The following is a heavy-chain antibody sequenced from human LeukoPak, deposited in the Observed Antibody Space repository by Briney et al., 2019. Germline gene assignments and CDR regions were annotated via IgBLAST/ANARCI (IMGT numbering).Heavy chain of an antibody. CDR1: GGSISSYY. CDR2: IYYSGST. CDR3: AREGADSSGWYDAFDT. J-gene: IGHJ3*02. D-gene: IGHD6-19*01. Sequence: SETLSLTCTVSGGSISSYYWSWIRQPPGKGLEWIGYIYYSGSTNYNPSLKSRVTISVDTSKNQFPLKLSSVTAADAAVYYCAREGADSSGWYDAFDTWGQGTMVTVSS. V-gene: IGHV4-59*01.